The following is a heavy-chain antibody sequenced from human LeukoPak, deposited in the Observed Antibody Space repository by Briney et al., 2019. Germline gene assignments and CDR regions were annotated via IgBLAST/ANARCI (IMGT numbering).Heavy chain of an antibody. J-gene: IGHJ4*02. CDR2: INHSGST. V-gene: IGHV4-34*01. D-gene: IGHD3-22*01. CDR1: GGSFSGYY. Sequence: SETLSLTCAVYGGSFSGYYWSWIRQPPGKGLEWIGEINHSGSTNYNPSLKSRVTISVDTSKNQFSLKLSSVTSADTAVYYCARAPRRLRSTYYYDSSGYYYPDDYWGQGTLVTVSS. CDR3: ARAPRRLRSTYYYDSSGYYYPDDY.